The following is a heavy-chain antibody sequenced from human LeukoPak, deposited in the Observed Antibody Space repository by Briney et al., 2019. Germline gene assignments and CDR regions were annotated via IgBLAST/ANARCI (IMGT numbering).Heavy chain of an antibody. CDR3: ARVLTMVRGAFNWFDP. CDR1: GYTFSSYG. D-gene: IGHD3-10*01. J-gene: IGHJ5*02. V-gene: IGHV1-18*01. CDR2: NSAYNGNT. Sequence: GASVKVSCKASGYTFSSYGISWVGQAPGQGREWMGWNSAYNGNTNYAQKLQGRVTMTTDTSTSTAYMELRSLRSDDTAVYYCARVLTMVRGAFNWFDPWGQGTLVAVSS.